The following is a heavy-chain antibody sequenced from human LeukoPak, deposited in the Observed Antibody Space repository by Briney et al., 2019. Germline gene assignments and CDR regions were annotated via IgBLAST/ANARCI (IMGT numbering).Heavy chain of an antibody. CDR1: GFTFSSYA. J-gene: IGHJ4*02. CDR3: ATPFLGGRQEQGLPVY. Sequence: GGSLRLSCAASGFTFSSYAMSWVRQAPGKGVEWVSAIRGSGGSTYYADSVKGRFTISRDNSKNTLYLQMNSLRAEDTAVYYCATPFLGGRQEQGLPVYWGQGTLVTVSS. D-gene: IGHD3-16*01. V-gene: IGHV3-23*01. CDR2: IRGSGGST.